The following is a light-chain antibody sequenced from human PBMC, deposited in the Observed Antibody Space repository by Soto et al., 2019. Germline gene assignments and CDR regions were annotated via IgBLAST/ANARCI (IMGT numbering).Light chain of an antibody. CDR1: QGISSY. CDR3: QQLNSYPLT. J-gene: IGKJ1*01. V-gene: IGKV1-9*01. Sequence: DIQLTQSPSFLSASVGDRVTITCRASQGISSYLAWYQQKPGKAPKLLIYAASTLQSGVPSRFSGRGSGTEITLTISSLQPEDFATYYCQQLNSYPLTFGQGTKVDIK. CDR2: AAS.